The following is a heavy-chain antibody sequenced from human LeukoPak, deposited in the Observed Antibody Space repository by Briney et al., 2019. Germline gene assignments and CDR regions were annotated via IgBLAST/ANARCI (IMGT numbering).Heavy chain of an antibody. V-gene: IGHV1-69*13. CDR1: GGTFSSYA. D-gene: IGHD2-2*01. J-gene: IGHJ6*02. CDR3: ARDWVVVVPAARSYYYGMDV. CDR2: IIPIFGTA. Sequence: SVKVSCKASGGTFSSYAISWVRQAPGQGLEWMGGIIPIFGTANYAQKFQGRVTITADESTSTAYMELRSLRSDDTAVYYCARDWVVVVPAARSYYYGMDVWGQGTTVTVSS.